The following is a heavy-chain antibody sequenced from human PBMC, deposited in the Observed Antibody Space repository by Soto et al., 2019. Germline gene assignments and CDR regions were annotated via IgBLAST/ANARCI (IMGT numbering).Heavy chain of an antibody. CDR3: AHRWGPQLGQYYYFDY. V-gene: IGHV2-5*02. J-gene: IGHJ4*02. D-gene: IGHD6-6*01. CDR2: IYWDDDK. Sequence: QITLKESGPTLVKPTQTLTLTCTFSGFSLSTSGVGVGWIRQPPGKALEWLALIYWDDDKRYSPSLKSRLTITNDTSKNQVVLTMTNMDPVDTATYYCAHRWGPQLGQYYYFDYWGQGTLVTVSS. CDR1: GFSLSTSGVG.